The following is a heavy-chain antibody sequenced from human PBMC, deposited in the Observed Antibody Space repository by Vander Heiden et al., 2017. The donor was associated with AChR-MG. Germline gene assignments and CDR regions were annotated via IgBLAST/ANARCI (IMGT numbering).Heavy chain of an antibody. CDR2: IHASGTT. CDR3: ARGFLYPGGNRYYFDN. D-gene: IGHD2-21*01. CDR1: GGSISSHY. Sequence: QVQLQESGPGLLRPSETLSLTCTVSGGSISSHYWSWIRQPAGRGLEWIGRIHASGTTDYNPSLKSRLTMSVDTSRNQFSLNLGSVTAADTAMYYCARGFLYPGGNRYYFDNWGQGTLVTVSS. V-gene: IGHV4-4*07. J-gene: IGHJ4*02.